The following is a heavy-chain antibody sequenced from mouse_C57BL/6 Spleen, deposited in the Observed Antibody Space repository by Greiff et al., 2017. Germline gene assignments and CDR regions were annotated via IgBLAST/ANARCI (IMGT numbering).Heavy chain of an antibody. CDR3: ARPEYYGSWYFDY. J-gene: IGHJ2*01. CDR1: GYTFTSYW. V-gene: IGHV1-53*01. D-gene: IGHD1-1*01. Sequence: VQLQQPGTELVKPGASVKLSCKASGYTFTSYWMHWVKQRPGQGLEWIGNINPSNGGTNYNEKFKSKATLTVDKSSSTAYMQLSSLTSEDSAVYYCARPEYYGSWYFDYWGQGTTLTVSS. CDR2: INPSNGGT.